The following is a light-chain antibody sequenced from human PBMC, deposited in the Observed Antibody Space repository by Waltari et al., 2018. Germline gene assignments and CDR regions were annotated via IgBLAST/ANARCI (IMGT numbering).Light chain of an antibody. Sequence: QSALTQPASVSGSPGQSITISCTGTSSDVGASNYVYWYQQHPGQAPKLLIYDVSNRPSGVSNRFSGSKSGNTASLTISGLQAEDEADYYCSSYTSSSTLWVFGGGTKLTVL. J-gene: IGLJ3*02. CDR2: DVS. CDR3: SSYTSSSTLWV. CDR1: SSDVGASNY. V-gene: IGLV2-14*03.